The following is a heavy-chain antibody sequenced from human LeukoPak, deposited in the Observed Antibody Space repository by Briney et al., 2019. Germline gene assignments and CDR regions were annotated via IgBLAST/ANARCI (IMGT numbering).Heavy chain of an antibody. V-gene: IGHV3-20*04. CDR1: GFTFDDYG. CDR2: INWNGGST. Sequence: GGSLRLSCAASGFTFDDYGMSWVRQAPGKGLEWVSGINWNGGSTGYADSVKGRFTISRDNAKNSLYLQMNSLRAEDTALYYCARETSVGRSGSYYIDYWGQGTLVTVSS. J-gene: IGHJ4*02. CDR3: ARETSVGRSGSYYIDY. D-gene: IGHD3-10*01.